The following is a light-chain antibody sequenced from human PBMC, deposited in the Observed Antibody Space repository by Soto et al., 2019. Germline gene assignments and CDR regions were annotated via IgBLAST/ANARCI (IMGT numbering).Light chain of an antibody. CDR2: AAS. CDR1: QSISNY. CDR3: QQLDTFLLT. J-gene: IGKJ4*01. V-gene: IGKV1-39*01. Sequence: DIQMTQSPSSLSASVGDRVTITCRASQSISNYLNWYQLKPGKAPKLLIYAASSLQSGVPSRFGGSGSGTDFTLTISSLQPEDFATYYCQQLDTFLLTFGGGTKVEIK.